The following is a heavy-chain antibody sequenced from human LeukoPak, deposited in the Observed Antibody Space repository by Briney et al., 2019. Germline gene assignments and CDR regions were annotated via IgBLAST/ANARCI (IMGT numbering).Heavy chain of an antibody. J-gene: IGHJ5*02. V-gene: IGHV1-2*02. CDR2: ITPNSGGT. D-gene: IGHD2-2*02. Sequence: ASVNVSCKASGYTFTAYYMHWVRLAPGQGLEWMGWITPNSGGTKYAQRFQGRVTMTRDTSISTAYMELSGLRSDDTAVYYCARGFRLSAIEDWFDPWGQGTLVTVSS. CDR1: GYTFTAYY. CDR3: ARGFRLSAIEDWFDP.